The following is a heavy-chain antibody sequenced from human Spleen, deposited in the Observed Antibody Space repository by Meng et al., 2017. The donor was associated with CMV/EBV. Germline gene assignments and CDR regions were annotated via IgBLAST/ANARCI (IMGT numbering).Heavy chain of an antibody. CDR3: ARVGCSSTSCTHFDS. J-gene: IGHJ4*02. CDR2: IYHSGST. V-gene: IGHV4-38-2*02. Sequence: SETLSLTCTVSGYSISSGYYWGWVRQPPGKGLEWIGSIYHSGSTYYNPSLKSRVTISVDTSKNQFSLKLSSVTAADTAVYYCARVGCSSTSCTHFDSWGQGTLVTVSS. CDR1: GYSISSGYY. D-gene: IGHD2-2*01.